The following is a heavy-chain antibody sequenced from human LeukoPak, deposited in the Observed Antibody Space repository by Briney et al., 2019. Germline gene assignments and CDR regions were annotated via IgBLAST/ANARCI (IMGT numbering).Heavy chain of an antibody. V-gene: IGHV3-74*01. CDR3: ARPPDGLANAFDI. J-gene: IGHJ3*02. D-gene: IGHD2-8*01. CDR2: INPDYSGT. CDR1: GFSFSTSW. Sequence: PGGSLRLSCKGSGFSFSTSWIHWVCQAPGKGLVWVSRINPDYSGTDYADSVRGRFTISRDNAKNTVFLQMNSLRAEDTAVYYCARPPDGLANAFDIWGLGTMVTVSS.